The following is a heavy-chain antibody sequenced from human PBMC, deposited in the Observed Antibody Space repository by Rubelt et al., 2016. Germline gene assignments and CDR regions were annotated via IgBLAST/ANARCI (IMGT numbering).Heavy chain of an antibody. V-gene: IGHV3-66*01. CDR3: ASPSMVRGSIGGYYGMDV. CDR1: GFTVSSNY. J-gene: IGHJ6*02. D-gene: IGHD3-10*01. CDR2: IYSGGST. Sequence: GGSLRLSCAASGFTVSSNYMSWVRQAPGKGLEWFSVIYSGGSTYYADSVKGRFTISRENSKNTLYLQMTSLRAEDTAVYYCASPSMVRGSIGGYYGMDVWGQGTTVTVSS.